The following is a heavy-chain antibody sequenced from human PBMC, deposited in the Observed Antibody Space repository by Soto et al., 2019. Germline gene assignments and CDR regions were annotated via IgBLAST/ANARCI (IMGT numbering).Heavy chain of an antibody. V-gene: IGHV1-3*01. J-gene: IGHJ4*02. CDR1: GYTFTSYA. CDR2: INAGNGNT. Sequence: QVQLVQSGAEVKKPGASVKVSCKASGYTFTSYAMHWVRQAPGQRLEWMGWINAGNGNTKYSQKFQGRVTITRDPSARTAHMELSSLRSEDTAVYSWARGPGGPAGPGDYWGQGPLVTVS. D-gene: IGHD2-15*01. CDR3: ARGPGGPAGPGDY.